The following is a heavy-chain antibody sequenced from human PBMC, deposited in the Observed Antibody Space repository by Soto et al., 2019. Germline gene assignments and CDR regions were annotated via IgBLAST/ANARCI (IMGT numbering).Heavy chain of an antibody. CDR3: AHRYYDSSGDQFDY. D-gene: IGHD3-22*01. Sequence: QITLKESGPTLVKPTQTLTLTCTFSGFSLSTSGVGVGWIRQPPGKALEWLALIYWDDDKRYSPSLKSRLTITNHTSNNHVVLTMTNMDPVDTATYYCAHRYYDSSGDQFDYWGQGTLVTVSS. J-gene: IGHJ4*02. CDR1: GFSLSTSGVG. CDR2: IYWDDDK. V-gene: IGHV2-5*02.